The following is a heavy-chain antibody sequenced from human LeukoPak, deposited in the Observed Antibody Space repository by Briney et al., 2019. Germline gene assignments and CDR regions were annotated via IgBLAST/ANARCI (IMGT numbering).Heavy chain of an antibody. V-gene: IGHV1-69*01. Sequence: GASVTVSCKASGGTFSSYAISWVRQAPGQGLEWMGGIIPIFGTANYAQKFQGRVTITADESTSTAYMELSSLRSEDTAVYYCARDLAAPCFDYWGQGTLVTVSS. D-gene: IGHD2-15*01. J-gene: IGHJ4*02. CDR3: ARDLAAPCFDY. CDR2: IIPIFGTA. CDR1: GGTFSSYA.